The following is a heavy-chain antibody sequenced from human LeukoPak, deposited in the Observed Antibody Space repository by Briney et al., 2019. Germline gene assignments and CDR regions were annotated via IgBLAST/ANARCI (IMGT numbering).Heavy chain of an antibody. CDR2: ISAYNGNT. J-gene: IGHJ4*02. Sequence: ASVKVSCKASGYTFTSYGISWVRQASGQGLEWMGWISAYNGNTNYAQKLQGRVTMTTDTSTSTAYMELRSLRSDDTAVYYCAISPCSGGSCYFDYWGQGTLVTVSS. CDR3: AISPCSGGSCYFDY. V-gene: IGHV1-18*01. CDR1: GYTFTSYG. D-gene: IGHD2-15*01.